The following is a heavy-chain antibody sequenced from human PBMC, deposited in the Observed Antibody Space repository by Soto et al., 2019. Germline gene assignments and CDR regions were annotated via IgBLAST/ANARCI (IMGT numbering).Heavy chain of an antibody. Sequence: SETLSLTGTVSGDSFSNYYCNWVRKSAGKGLEWIGRIYPTGSTTYNPSLKGRLTMSVDTSKNQFSLRLTSMTAADTAVYYCATGRSEVVPGAMDTWGQGTLVTVSS. D-gene: IGHD2-2*01. V-gene: IGHV4-4*07. J-gene: IGHJ5*02. CDR3: ATGRSEVVPGAMDT. CDR1: GDSFSNYY. CDR2: IYPTGST.